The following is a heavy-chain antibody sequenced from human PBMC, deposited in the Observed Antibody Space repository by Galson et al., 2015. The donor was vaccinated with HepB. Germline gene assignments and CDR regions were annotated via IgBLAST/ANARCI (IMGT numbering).Heavy chain of an antibody. CDR2: IGTAGDT. Sequence: SLSLSCAASGFTFSSYDMHWVRQATGKGLEWVSAIGTAGDTYYPGSVKGRFTISRENAKNSLYLQMNSLRAGDTAVYYCARGGYSSGWPPYYYYYMDVWGKGTTVTVSS. CDR1: GFTFSSYD. V-gene: IGHV3-13*01. CDR3: ARGGYSSGWPPYYYYYMDV. J-gene: IGHJ6*03. D-gene: IGHD6-19*01.